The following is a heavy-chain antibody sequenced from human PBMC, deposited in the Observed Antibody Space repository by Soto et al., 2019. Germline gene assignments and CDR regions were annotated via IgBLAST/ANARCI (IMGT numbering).Heavy chain of an antibody. Sequence: SETLSLTCTVSGGSISSGCYYWSWIRQHPGKGLEWIGYIYYSGSTYYNPSLKSRVTISVDTSKNQFSLKLSSVTAADTAVYYCAREVSAPDPYYYYYMDVWGKGTTVTVSS. CDR2: IYYSGST. CDR1: GGSISSGCYY. CDR3: AREVSAPDPYYYYYMDV. D-gene: IGHD6-6*01. J-gene: IGHJ6*03. V-gene: IGHV4-31*03.